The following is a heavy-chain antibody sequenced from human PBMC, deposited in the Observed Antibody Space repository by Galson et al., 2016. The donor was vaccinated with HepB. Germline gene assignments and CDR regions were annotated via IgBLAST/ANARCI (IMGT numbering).Heavy chain of an antibody. Sequence: ETLSLTCAVFGGSISGYYWSWIRQPPGKGLEWIGEIKVMGSTNYNPSLKSRVTISVNTSKNQFSLKLSSVTAAGTAVYYCARSFSGRVFEYWGQGSLVSVSS. CDR1: GGSISGYY. CDR3: ARSFSGRVFEY. J-gene: IGHJ4*02. CDR2: IKVMGST. V-gene: IGHV4-34*01. D-gene: IGHD6-19*01.